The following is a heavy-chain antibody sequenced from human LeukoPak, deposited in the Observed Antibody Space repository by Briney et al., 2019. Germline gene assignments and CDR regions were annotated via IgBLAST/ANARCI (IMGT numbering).Heavy chain of an antibody. J-gene: IGHJ5*02. CDR2: IHFSGDA. D-gene: IGHD3-10*01. V-gene: IGHV4-59*01. Sequence: SETLSLTCTVSGDSISTYYWNWTRQPPGKRLEWIGHIHFSGDANYNPSLKSRVTISLDSAKNEFPLRLISVTAADTAVYYCARRVQMSSASATSNTWLDPWGQGTLVPVSP. CDR3: ARRVQMSSASATSNTWLDP. CDR1: GDSISTYY.